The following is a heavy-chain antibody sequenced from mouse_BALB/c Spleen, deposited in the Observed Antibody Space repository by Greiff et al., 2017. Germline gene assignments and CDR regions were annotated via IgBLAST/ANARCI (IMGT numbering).Heavy chain of an antibody. J-gene: IGHJ4*01. D-gene: IGHD2-3*01. Sequence: EVQLQQSGAELVRPGALVKLSCKASGFNIKDYYMHWVKQRPEQGLEWIGWIDPENGNTIYDPKFQGKASITADTSSNTAYLQLSSLTSEDTAVHYCARGGYSYAMDYWGQGTSVTVSS. CDR1: GFNIKDYY. V-gene: IGHV14-1*02. CDR3: ARGGYSYAMDY. CDR2: IDPENGNT.